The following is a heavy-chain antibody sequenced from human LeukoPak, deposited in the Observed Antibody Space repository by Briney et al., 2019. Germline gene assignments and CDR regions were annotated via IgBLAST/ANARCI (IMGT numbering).Heavy chain of an antibody. CDR2: ISGSGGST. V-gene: IGHV3-23*01. CDR1: GLTFSSYA. Sequence: GGSLRLSCAASGLTFSSYAMSWVRQAPGKGLEWVSAISGSGGSTYYADSVKGRFTISRDNSKNTLYLQMNSLRAEDTAVYYCAKLGSSGWPYGDAFDIWGQGTMVTVSS. D-gene: IGHD6-19*01. J-gene: IGHJ3*02. CDR3: AKLGSSGWPYGDAFDI.